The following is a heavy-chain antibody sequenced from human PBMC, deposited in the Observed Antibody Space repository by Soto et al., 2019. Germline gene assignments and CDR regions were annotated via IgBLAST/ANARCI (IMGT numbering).Heavy chain of an antibody. CDR1: GFTFRSYA. V-gene: IGHV3-30-3*01. CDR2: ISYDGSNK. D-gene: IGHD2-15*01. J-gene: IGHJ4*02. CDR3: AREYCSGRSRYDLDY. Sequence: QVQLVESGGGVVQPGRSLRLSCAASGFTFRSYAMHWVRQAPGKGLEWVAVISYDGSNKYYADSVKGRFTISRDNSKNTLYLQMNSLRTEDTAVYYCAREYCSGRSRYDLDYWGQGTLVTVSS.